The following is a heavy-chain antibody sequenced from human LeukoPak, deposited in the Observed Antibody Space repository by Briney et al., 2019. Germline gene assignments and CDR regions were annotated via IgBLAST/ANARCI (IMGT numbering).Heavy chain of an antibody. D-gene: IGHD3-16*02. CDR1: GYNFINSG. CDR2: ISTYNSHT. V-gene: IGHV1-18*01. Sequence: ASVKVSCKTSGYNFINSGFNWVRQAPGQGLEWMGWISTYNSHTHYAQKLQGRVTMTTDTSTRTAYMELRSLNSDDTAVYYCATTAALMITFGGVVAPGSFDIWGQGTMVAVSS. J-gene: IGHJ3*02. CDR3: ATTAALMITFGGVVAPGSFDI.